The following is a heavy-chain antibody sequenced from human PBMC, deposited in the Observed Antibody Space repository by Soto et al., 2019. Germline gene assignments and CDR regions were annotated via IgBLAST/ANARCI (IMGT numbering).Heavy chain of an antibody. CDR3: AREPRTGKRDNWFDP. CDR2: IYTSGST. CDR1: GGSISSYY. V-gene: IGHV4-4*07. J-gene: IGHJ5*02. Sequence: SETLSLTCTVSGGSISSYYWSWIRQPAGKGLEWIGRIYTSGSTNYNPSLKSRVTMSVDTSKNQFSLKLSSVTAADTAAYYCAREPRTGKRDNWFDPWGQGTLVTVSS.